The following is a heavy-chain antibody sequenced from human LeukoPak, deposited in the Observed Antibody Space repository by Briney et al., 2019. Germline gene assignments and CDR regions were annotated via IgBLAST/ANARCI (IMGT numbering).Heavy chain of an antibody. J-gene: IGHJ4*02. CDR2: IKPDGSQK. CDR1: GFTLSSCW. CDR3: ASSVMVDVRGAYDY. D-gene: IGHD2-15*01. V-gene: IGHV3-7*01. Sequence: PGGSLRLSCAASGFTLSSCWMKWVRQAPGKGLEWVANIKPDGSQKYYVDSVKGRFTISRDNAKNSLYLQMNSLRAEDTAVYYCASSVMVDVRGAYDYWGQGTLVTVSS.